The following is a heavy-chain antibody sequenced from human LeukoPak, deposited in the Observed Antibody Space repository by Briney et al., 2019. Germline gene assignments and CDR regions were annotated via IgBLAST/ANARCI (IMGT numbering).Heavy chain of an antibody. J-gene: IGHJ4*02. CDR3: ARAGAPLTVTTYFDY. D-gene: IGHD4-17*01. Sequence: SETLSLTCTVSGGSISSGGYYWSWIRQPPGKGLEWIGYIYHSGSTYYNPSLKSRVTISVDRSKNQFSLKLSSVTAADTAVYYCARAGAPLTVTTYFDYWGQGTLVTVSS. CDR2: IYHSGST. V-gene: IGHV4-30-2*01. CDR1: GGSISSGGYY.